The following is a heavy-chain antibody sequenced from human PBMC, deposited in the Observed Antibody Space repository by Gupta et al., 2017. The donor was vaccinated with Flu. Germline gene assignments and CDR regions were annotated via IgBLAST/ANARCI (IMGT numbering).Heavy chain of an antibody. CDR3: AREFPGVGEILRYFDS. Sequence: TFSSYGIRWVRQAPGDGLEWMDGIMPMFDTADYARKFQGRVTITADKSTNTAYMQLSSLRSEDTALYYCAREFPGVGEILRYFDSWGPGTLVTVSS. J-gene: IGHJ4*02. CDR2: IMPMFDTA. CDR1: TFSSYG. V-gene: IGHV1-69*06. D-gene: IGHD3-16*01.